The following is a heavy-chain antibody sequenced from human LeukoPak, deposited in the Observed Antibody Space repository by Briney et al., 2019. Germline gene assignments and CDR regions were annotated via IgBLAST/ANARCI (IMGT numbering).Heavy chain of an antibody. CDR1: GYMFTNYG. Sequence: ASVKVSCKASGYMFTNYGISWVRQAPGQGLEWMGWISTYSGNTHYAQNLQGRVTMTTDTSTRTVYMELRSLTSDDTAVYYCARDKGAAAGALFDPWGQGTLVTVSS. D-gene: IGHD6-13*01. J-gene: IGHJ5*02. CDR3: ARDKGAAAGALFDP. CDR2: ISTYSGNT. V-gene: IGHV1-18*01.